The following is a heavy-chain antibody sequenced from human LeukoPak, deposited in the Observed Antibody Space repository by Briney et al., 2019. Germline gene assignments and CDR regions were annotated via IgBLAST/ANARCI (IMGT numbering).Heavy chain of an antibody. Sequence: PGGSLRLSCAASGFTFSSYWMSWVRQAPGKGLEWVANIKQDGSEKYYVDSVKGRFTISRDNAKNSLYLQMNSLRAEDTAVYYCASSGSQRTPNAFGIWGQGTMVTVSS. D-gene: IGHD1-26*01. CDR1: GFTFSSYW. J-gene: IGHJ3*02. CDR2: IKQDGSEK. CDR3: ASSGSQRTPNAFGI. V-gene: IGHV3-7*01.